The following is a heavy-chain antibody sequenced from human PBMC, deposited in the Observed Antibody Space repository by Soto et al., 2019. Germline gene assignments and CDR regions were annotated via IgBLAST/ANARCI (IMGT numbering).Heavy chain of an antibody. Sequence: GGSLRLSCAASGFTFSSYGIHWVRQAPGKGLEWVAVISYDGSNKYYADSVKGRFTVSRDNSKNRLYLQMDSLRAEDTAVYYCASSSHYDSGGYYLVCWGQGTMVTVYS. D-gene: IGHD3-22*01. CDR3: ASSSHYDSGGYYLVC. V-gene: IGHV3-30-3*01. CDR2: ISYDGSNK. CDR1: GFTFSSYG. J-gene: IGHJ4*02.